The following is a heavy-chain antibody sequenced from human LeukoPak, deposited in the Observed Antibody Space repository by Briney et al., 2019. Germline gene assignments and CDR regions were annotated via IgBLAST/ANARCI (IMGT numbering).Heavy chain of an antibody. Sequence: GSLRLSCAASGFTFSSYEMNWVRQPPGKGLEWIGEIHHSGSTNYNPSLKSRVTISVDNSKNQFSLKVRSVTAADTAVYYCWHSGYESGFDYWGQGTLVTVSS. V-gene: IGHV4-34*08. D-gene: IGHD5-12*01. J-gene: IGHJ4*02. CDR2: IHHSGST. CDR1: GFTFSSYE. CDR3: WHSGYESGFDY.